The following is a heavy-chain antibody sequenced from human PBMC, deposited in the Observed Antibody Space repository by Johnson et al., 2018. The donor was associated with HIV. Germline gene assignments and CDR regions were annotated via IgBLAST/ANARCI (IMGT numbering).Heavy chain of an antibody. J-gene: IGHJ3*01. Sequence: VQLVESGGGLVQPGGSLRLSCSASGFSFNNYWMNWVRQAPGKGLEWVANMKGDGSEEYYVDSLEGRFTISRDNAKNSLYLQMNSLRAEDTALDYCAKGREGSIITMVRGVHDAVDLWSQGTMVTVCS. CDR2: MKGDGSEE. V-gene: IGHV3-7*03. CDR3: AKGREGSIITMVRGVHDAVDL. D-gene: IGHD3-10*01. CDR1: GFSFNNYW.